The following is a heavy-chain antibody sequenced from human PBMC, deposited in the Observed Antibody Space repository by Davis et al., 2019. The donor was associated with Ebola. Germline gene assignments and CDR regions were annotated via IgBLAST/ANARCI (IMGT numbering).Heavy chain of an antibody. CDR2: IHYSGDT. CDR1: GGSISSYY. V-gene: IGHV4-59*12. J-gene: IGHJ5*02. CDR3: ARARGISTWFDP. D-gene: IGHD3-3*01. Sequence: SETLSLTCTVSGGSISSYYWSWIRQPPGKGLEWIGYIHYSGDTKSNPSLKSRVTISVDTSKNQFSLKLSSVTAADTAVYYCARARGISTWFDPWGQGTLVTVSS.